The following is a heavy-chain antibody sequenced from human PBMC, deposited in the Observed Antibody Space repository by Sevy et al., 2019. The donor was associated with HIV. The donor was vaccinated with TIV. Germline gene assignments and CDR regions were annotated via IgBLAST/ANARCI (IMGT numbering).Heavy chain of an antibody. V-gene: IGHV3-53*01. D-gene: IGHD6-19*01. CDR3: ASGEWLSRLFDY. CDR2: LYSGAST. J-gene: IGHJ4*02. CDR1: GFTVSSNY. Sequence: GGSLRLSCAASGFTVSSNYMSWVRQAPGKGLEWVSVLYSGASTYYEDSVKGRFTISRDNSKNTLYLQMNSLRAEDTAVYYCASGEWLSRLFDYWGQGTLVTVSS.